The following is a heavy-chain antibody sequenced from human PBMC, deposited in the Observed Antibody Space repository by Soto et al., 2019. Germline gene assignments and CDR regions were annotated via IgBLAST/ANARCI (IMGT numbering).Heavy chain of an antibody. V-gene: IGHV3-66*01. CDR3: GRDGGYCSGGSCSNWFGP. CDR1: GFTVSSNY. Sequence: EVQLVESGGGLVQPGGSLRLSCAASGFTVSSNYMSWVRQAPGKGLEWVSVIYSGGSTYYADSVKGRFTISRDNSKNRVYLEMRRRGAEDTAVDYWGRDGGYCSGGSCSNWFGPWGQGTLVTVSS. D-gene: IGHD2-15*01. J-gene: IGHJ5*02. CDR2: IYSGGST.